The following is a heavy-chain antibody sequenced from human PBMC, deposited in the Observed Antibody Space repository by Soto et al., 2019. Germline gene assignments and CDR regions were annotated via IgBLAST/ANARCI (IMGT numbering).Heavy chain of an antibody. CDR2: IYSGGGT. V-gene: IGHV3-53*01. J-gene: IGHJ6*02. CDR3: ARDRVIGHLNGIDV. D-gene: IGHD3-10*01. Sequence: PGGSLRLSCAASGFTVSSNYMSWVRQAPGKGPEWVSVIYSGGGTYYADSVKGRFTISRDNSKNTLYLQMNSLRAEDTPVYYCARDRVIGHLNGIDVWGQGTTVTVSS. CDR1: GFTVSSNY.